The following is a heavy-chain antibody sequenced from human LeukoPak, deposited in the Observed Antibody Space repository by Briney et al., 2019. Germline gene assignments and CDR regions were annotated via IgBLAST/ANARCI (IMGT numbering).Heavy chain of an antibody. J-gene: IGHJ6*03. CDR1: GGSISSYY. D-gene: IGHD6-6*01. V-gene: IGHV4-59*01. Sequence: SETLSLTCTVSGGSISSYYWGWIRQPPGKGLEWIGYIYYSGSTNYNPSLKSRVTISVDTSKNQFSLKLSSVTAADTAVYYCARALYSSSFYYYYYMDVWGKGTTVTVSS. CDR2: IYYSGST. CDR3: ARALYSSSFYYYYYMDV.